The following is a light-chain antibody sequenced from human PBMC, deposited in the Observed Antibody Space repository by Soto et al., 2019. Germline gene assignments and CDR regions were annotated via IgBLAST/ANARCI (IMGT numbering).Light chain of an antibody. CDR3: QPWGTGLVI. J-gene: IGLJ7*01. Sequence: QLVLTQSPSASASLGASVKLTCTLSSGHSNYAIAWHQQQPEKGPRYLMKLNRDGSHSKGDGIPNRFSGSSSGAARYLTISRLQSEDEAYYYCQPWGTGLVIFGGGTQLTLL. CDR2: LNRDGSH. CDR1: SGHSNYA. V-gene: IGLV4-69*01.